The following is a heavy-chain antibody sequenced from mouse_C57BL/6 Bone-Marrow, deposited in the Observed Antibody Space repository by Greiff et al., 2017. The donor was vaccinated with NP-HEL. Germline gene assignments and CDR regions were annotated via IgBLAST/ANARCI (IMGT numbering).Heavy chain of an antibody. CDR1: GFTFSSYA. Sequence: EVQLVESGGGLVKPGGSLKLSCAASGFTFSSYAMSWVRQTPEKRLEWVATISDGGSYTYYPDNVKGRFTISRDNAKNNLYLQMSHMKSEDTAMYYCAREGESDYYGSSSDWYFDVWGTGTTVTVSS. CDR2: ISDGGSYT. J-gene: IGHJ1*03. CDR3: AREGESDYYGSSSDWYFDV. V-gene: IGHV5-4*01. D-gene: IGHD1-1*01.